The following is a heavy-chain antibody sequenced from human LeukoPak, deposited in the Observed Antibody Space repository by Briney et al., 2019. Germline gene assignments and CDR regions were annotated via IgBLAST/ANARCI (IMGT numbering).Heavy chain of an antibody. J-gene: IGHJ4*02. D-gene: IGHD3-22*01. CDR1: GGSISSSSYY. V-gene: IGHV4-39*01. CDR3: ARGPATYYYDSSGYYYVVYFDY. CDR2: IYYSGST. Sequence: SETLSLTCTVSGGSISSSSYYWGWIRQPPGKGLEWIGSIYYSGSTYYNPSLKSRVTISVDTSKNQFSLKLSSVTAVDTAVYYCARGPATYYYDSSGYYYVVYFDYWGQGTLVTVSS.